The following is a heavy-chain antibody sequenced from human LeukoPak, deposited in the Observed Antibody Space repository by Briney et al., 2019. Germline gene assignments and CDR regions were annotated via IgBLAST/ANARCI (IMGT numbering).Heavy chain of an antibody. Sequence: ASVKVSCKASGYTFTGYYMHWVRQAPGQGLEWMGRFNPNSGGTNYAQKFQGRVTMTRDTSISTAYMELSRLRSDDTAVYYCARDLIRVTTFYWFDPWGQGTLVTVSS. D-gene: IGHD3-16*01. CDR2: FNPNSGGT. J-gene: IGHJ5*02. CDR3: ARDLIRVTTFYWFDP. CDR1: GYTFTGYY. V-gene: IGHV1-2*06.